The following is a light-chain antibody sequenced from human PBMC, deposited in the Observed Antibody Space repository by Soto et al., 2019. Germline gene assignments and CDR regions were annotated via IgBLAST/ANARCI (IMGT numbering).Light chain of an antibody. CDR1: SSDVGGYNL. J-gene: IGLJ1*01. CDR3: CSYAGTSSYA. V-gene: IGLV2-23*02. CDR2: EVT. Sequence: QSVLTQPASVSGSLGQAITISCTGTSSDVGGYNLVSWYQQHPGKAPKLMIYEVTKRPSGVSNRFSASKSGDTASLTISGLQAEDEADYYCCSYAGTSSYAFGPGTKVNVL.